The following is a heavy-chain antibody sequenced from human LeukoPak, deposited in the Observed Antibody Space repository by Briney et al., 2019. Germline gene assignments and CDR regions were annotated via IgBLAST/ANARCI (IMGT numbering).Heavy chain of an antibody. V-gene: IGHV3-30*04. D-gene: IGHD3-3*01. CDR1: GFTFSSYA. CDR3: AREVPPDYDLWSGYYLRTQPQNWFDP. Sequence: PGGSLRLSCAASGFTFSSYAMHWVRQAPGKGLEWVAVISYDGSNKYYADSVKGRFTISRDNSKNTLYLQMNSLRAEDTAVYYCAREVPPDYDLWSGYYLRTQPQNWFDPWGQGTLVTVSS. J-gene: IGHJ5*02. CDR2: ISYDGSNK.